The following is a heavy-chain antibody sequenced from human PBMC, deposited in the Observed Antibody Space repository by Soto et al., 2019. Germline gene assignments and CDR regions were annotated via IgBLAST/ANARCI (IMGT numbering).Heavy chain of an antibody. V-gene: IGHV5-51*01. Sequence: PGESLKISCKGSGYNFAGYWIAWVRQMPGKVLELMGIIYPSDSDTRYRPSFQGQVTNSADKSISSAYLQWSSLRASDTAMYYCARGGVSTRTFDYWGQGTPVTVSS. J-gene: IGHJ4*02. CDR2: IYPSDSDT. CDR1: GYNFAGYW. CDR3: ARGGVSTRTFDY. D-gene: IGHD3-3*01.